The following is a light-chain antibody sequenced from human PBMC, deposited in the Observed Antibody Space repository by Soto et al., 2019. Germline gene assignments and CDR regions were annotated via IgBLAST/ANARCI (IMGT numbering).Light chain of an antibody. J-gene: IGLJ2*01. CDR3: LLSYSGVV. CDR2: ATT. Sequence: QAVVTQEPSLPVSPGGTVTLTCGSSTGPVPRGHYPYWLQQKPGQATRTLIYATTKRHSWTPARFSRSLLGGKADLTISGARPDDEAEYYCLLSYSGVVFGGGTKLTFL. CDR1: TGPVPRGHY. V-gene: IGLV7-46*01.